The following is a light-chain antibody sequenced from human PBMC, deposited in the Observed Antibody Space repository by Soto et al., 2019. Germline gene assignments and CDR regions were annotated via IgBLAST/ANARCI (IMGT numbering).Light chain of an antibody. Sequence: EIVLTQSPGTLSLSPGERATLSCRASQSVSSIYLGWYQQKPGQAPRLLIYDASNRATGIPARFSGSGSGTDFTLTISSLEPEDFAVYYCQQRSNWPPITFGQGTRLEIK. V-gene: IGKV3-11*01. CDR1: QSVSSIY. CDR3: QQRSNWPPIT. CDR2: DAS. J-gene: IGKJ5*01.